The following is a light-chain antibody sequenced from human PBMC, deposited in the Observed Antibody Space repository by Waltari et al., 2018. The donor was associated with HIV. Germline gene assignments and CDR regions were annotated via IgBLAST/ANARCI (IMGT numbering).Light chain of an antibody. Sequence: QSALTQPASVSGSPGQSITISCTGTNSDIGGHNSVAWYQQHPGKAPKLIIYDVSNRPGVVCSRFSGSKSCDTASLTISGHQAEDVADYYCKSSTTRSTPCVFGSGTNVTVL. CDR3: KSSTTRSTPCV. CDR1: NSDIGGHNS. J-gene: IGLJ1*01. V-gene: IGLV2-14*01. CDR2: DVS.